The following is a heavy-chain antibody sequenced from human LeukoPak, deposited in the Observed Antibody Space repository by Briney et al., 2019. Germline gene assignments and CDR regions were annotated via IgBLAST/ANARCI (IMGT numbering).Heavy chain of an antibody. CDR3: ALYSNYYYGMDV. CDR2: IYYSGST. D-gene: IGHD2-21*01. V-gene: IGHV4-61*08. CDR1: GGSISSGDYY. J-gene: IGHJ6*02. Sequence: SETLSLTCTVSGGSISSGDYYWSWIRQPPGKGLEWIGYIYYSGSTNYNPSLKSRVTISVDTSKNQFSLKLSSVTAADTAVYYCALYSNYYYGMDVWGQGTTVTVSS.